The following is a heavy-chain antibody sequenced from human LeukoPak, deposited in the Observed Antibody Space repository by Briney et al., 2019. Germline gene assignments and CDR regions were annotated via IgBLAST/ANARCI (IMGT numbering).Heavy chain of an antibody. CDR3: ARAGYCGDGGCRGGSAFDV. Sequence: ASVKVSCKASGYTFTGYYMHWVRQAPGQGLEWMGWINPNSGGTNYAQKFQGRVTMTTDTSTSTAYMELRSLTYDDTAVYYCARAGYCGDGGCRGGSAFDVWGQGTMVTVSS. D-gene: IGHD2-15*01. CDR1: GYTFTGYY. CDR2: INPNSGGT. J-gene: IGHJ3*01. V-gene: IGHV1-2*02.